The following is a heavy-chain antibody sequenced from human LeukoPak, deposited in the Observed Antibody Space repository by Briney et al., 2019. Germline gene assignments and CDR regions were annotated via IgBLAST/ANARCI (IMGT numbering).Heavy chain of an antibody. CDR3: ARVSLHYDSSGYYHTPYYFDY. Sequence: SSETLSLTCAVYGGSFSGYYWSWIRQPPEKGLEWIGEINHSGSTNYNPSLKSRVTISVDTSKNQFSLKLSSVTAADTAVYYCARVSLHYDSSGYYHTPYYFDYWGQGTLVTVSS. J-gene: IGHJ4*02. V-gene: IGHV4-34*01. CDR2: INHSGST. CDR1: GGSFSGYY. D-gene: IGHD3-22*01.